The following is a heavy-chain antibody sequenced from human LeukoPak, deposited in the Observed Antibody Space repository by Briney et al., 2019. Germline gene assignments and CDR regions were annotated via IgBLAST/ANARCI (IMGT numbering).Heavy chain of an antibody. J-gene: IGHJ5*02. D-gene: IGHD2-15*01. Sequence: GGSLRLSCAVSGCTFSSSSLNWVRQAPGKGLEWVSAISGSGGSTYYADSVKGRFTISRDNSKNTLYLQMNSLRAEDTAVYYCASSDVVVVADAKRERFDPWGQGTLVTVSS. CDR3: ASSDVVVVADAKRERFDP. CDR2: ISGSGGST. CDR1: GCTFSSSS. V-gene: IGHV3-23*01.